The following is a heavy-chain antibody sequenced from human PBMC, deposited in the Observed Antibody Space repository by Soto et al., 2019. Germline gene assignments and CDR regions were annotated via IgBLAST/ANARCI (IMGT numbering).Heavy chain of an antibody. CDR1: GFTFSSYA. Sequence: EVQLLESGGDLVQPGGSLRLSCAASGFTFSSYAMTWVRQAPGKGLEWISRIRGSVSTTYYADSVKGRFTISRDTSKHTLYLQMNSLGAEDTAVYYCANSVGGNHFLGMCVWGQGTTVTVAS. V-gene: IGHV3-23*01. J-gene: IGHJ6*02. D-gene: IGHD3-16*01. CDR3: ANSVGGNHFLGMCV. CDR2: IRGSVSTT.